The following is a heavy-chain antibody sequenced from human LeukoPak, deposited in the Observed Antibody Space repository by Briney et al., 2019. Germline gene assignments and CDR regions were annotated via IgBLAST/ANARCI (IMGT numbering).Heavy chain of an antibody. CDR3: ARDRRVVRGVIITTYYYYYGMDV. Sequence: ASVKVSCKASGYAFTSYGISWVRQAPGQGLEWMGWISPYNGNTNYVQKLQGRVTMTTDTSTSTAYMELRSLRSDDTAVYYCARDRRVVRGVIITTYYYYYGMDVWGQGTTVTVSS. CDR1: GYAFTSYG. J-gene: IGHJ6*02. D-gene: IGHD3-10*01. CDR2: ISPYNGNT. V-gene: IGHV1-18*01.